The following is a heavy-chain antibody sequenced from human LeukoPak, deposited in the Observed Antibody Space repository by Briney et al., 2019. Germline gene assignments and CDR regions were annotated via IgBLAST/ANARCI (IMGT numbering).Heavy chain of an antibody. J-gene: IGHJ4*02. CDR2: INPNSGGT. CDR3: ARVGRIAPIVVVVAATRPFDY. Sequence: GASVKVSCKASGYTFTGYYMHCVRQAPGQGLEWMGWINPNSGGTNYAQKFQGRVTMTRDTSISTAYMEPSRLRSEDTAVYYCARVGRIAPIVVVVAATRPFDYWGQGTLVTVSS. CDR1: GYTFTGYY. V-gene: IGHV1-2*02. D-gene: IGHD2-15*01.